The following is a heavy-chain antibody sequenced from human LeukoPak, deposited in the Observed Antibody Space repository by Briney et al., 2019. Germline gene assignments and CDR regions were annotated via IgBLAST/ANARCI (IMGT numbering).Heavy chain of an antibody. V-gene: IGHV3-48*03. D-gene: IGHD6-13*01. Sequence: PGGSLRLSRAASGFTFSSYEMNWVRQAPGKGLEWVSYISSSGSTIYYADSVKGRFTISRDNAKNSLYLQMNSLRAEDTAVYYCARDLGSSSWYGDYWGQGTLVTVSS. CDR3: ARDLGSSSWYGDY. J-gene: IGHJ4*02. CDR2: ISSSGSTI. CDR1: GFTFSSYE.